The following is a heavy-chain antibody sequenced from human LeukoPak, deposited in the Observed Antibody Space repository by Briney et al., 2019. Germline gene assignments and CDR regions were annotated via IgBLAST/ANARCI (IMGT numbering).Heavy chain of an antibody. V-gene: IGHV3-23*01. CDR3: AKVIFRWYYYDSSGYYPPFDY. CDR1: GFTFSSYA. J-gene: IGHJ4*02. CDR2: ISGSGGST. Sequence: PGGSLRLSCAASGFTFSSYAMSWVRQAPGKGLEWVSAISGSGGSTYYADSVKGRFTISRDNSKNTLYLQMNSLRAEDTAVYYCAKVIFRWYYYDSSGYYPPFDYWGRGTLVTVSS. D-gene: IGHD3-22*01.